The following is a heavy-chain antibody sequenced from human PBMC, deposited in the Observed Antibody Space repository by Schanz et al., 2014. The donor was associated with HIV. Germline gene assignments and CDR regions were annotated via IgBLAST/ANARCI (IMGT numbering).Heavy chain of an antibody. CDR1: GFSFDTFG. J-gene: IGHJ4*02. CDR2: ISESGGRT. Sequence: VQLVESGGGVVQPGGSLRLSCAVSGFSFDTFGIHWVRQAPGKGLEWASSISESGGRTYYADSVNGRFTISRDNSKNTLYLQMTTLRTEDTAVYYCAKPEYDSSGNSQSHFDYWGQGTLVTVSS. D-gene: IGHD3-22*01. V-gene: IGHV3-23*04. CDR3: AKPEYDSSGNSQSHFDY.